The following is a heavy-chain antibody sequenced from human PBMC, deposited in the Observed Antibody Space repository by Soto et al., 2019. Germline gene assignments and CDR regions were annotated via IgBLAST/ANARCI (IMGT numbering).Heavy chain of an antibody. V-gene: IGHV1-69*13. CDR3: ARDWGYCSGGSCYPSVGFPWFDP. CDR2: IIPIFGTA. D-gene: IGHD2-15*01. J-gene: IGHJ5*02. CDR1: GGTFSSYA. Sequence: ASVKVSCKASGGTFSSYAVSWVRQAPGQGLEWMGGIIPIFGTANYAQKFQGRVTITADESTSTAYMELSSLRSEDTAVYYCARDWGYCSGGSCYPSVGFPWFDPWGQGTLVTVSS.